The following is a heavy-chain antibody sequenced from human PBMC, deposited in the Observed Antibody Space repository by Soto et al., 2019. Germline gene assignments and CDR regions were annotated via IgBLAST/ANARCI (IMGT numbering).Heavy chain of an antibody. CDR1: RCTFSSHA. CDR3: ARGDDFDDYYGVDV. J-gene: IGHJ6*02. D-gene: IGHD3-10*01. CDR2: IVPMCVTS. Sequence: ASVKVSCKASRCTFSSHAISWVRQAPGQGLEWMGGIVPMCVTSNYAQKVQGRVTTTDDKSTNTAYVELSSLTSEDAAVYYCARGDDFDDYYGVDVWGQGTTVTV. V-gene: IGHV1-69*06.